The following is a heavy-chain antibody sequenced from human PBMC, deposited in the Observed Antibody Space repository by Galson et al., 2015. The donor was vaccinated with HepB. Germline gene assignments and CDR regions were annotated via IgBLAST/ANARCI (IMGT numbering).Heavy chain of an antibody. Sequence: SLRLSCAASGFTFSSYAMHWVRQAPGKGLEWVAIISYDGTNKYYADSVTGRFTISRDNSKNTLYLQMNSLRTEETAVYYCARGRPVFGVVIEFAEYFHHRGQGTLVTVSS. V-gene: IGHV3-30*04. CDR3: ARGRPVFGVVIEFAEYFHH. J-gene: IGHJ1*01. CDR2: ISYDGTNK. D-gene: IGHD3-3*01. CDR1: GFTFSSYA.